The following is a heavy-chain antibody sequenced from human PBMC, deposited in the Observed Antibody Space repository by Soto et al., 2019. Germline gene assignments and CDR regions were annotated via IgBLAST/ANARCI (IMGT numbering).Heavy chain of an antibody. V-gene: IGHV4-59*01. CDR2: IYYGGTS. Sequence: WTWIRQSPGKGLEWIGYIYYGGTSNYNSSLKGRVTVSVDMSTNQFSLPLNSVTAADTAVYYCAMYYGHGQDYWGQGTLVTVSS. D-gene: IGHD3-10*01. J-gene: IGHJ4*02. CDR3: AMYYGHGQDY.